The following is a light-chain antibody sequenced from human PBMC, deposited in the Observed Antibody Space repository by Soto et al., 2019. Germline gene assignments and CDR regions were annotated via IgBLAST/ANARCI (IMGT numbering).Light chain of an antibody. CDR2: STN. V-gene: IGLV8-61*01. CDR3: VLYMGSGISV. Sequence: QTVVTQESSFSVSPGGTVTLTCGLTSGSVSTSHYPSWYRQTPGHAPRTLIYSTNTRSSGVPDRFSGSILGTKAALTIAGAQADDESDYYCVLYMGSGISVFGGGTKVTVL. CDR1: SGSVSTSHY. J-gene: IGLJ3*02.